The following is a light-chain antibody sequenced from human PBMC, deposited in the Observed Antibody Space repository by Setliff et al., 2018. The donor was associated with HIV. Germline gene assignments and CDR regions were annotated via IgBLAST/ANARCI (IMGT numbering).Light chain of an antibody. Sequence: SALTQPASVSGSPGQSFTISCPGTSSDVGNYNLVSWYQQHPGKAPKIMIYDFIKRPSGVPDRFSGSKSGNTASLTISGLQAEDEADYYCCSFAGSHTFVFGTGTKVTVL. V-gene: IGLV2-11*01. CDR2: DFI. CDR3: CSFAGSHTFV. J-gene: IGLJ1*01. CDR1: SSDVGNYNL.